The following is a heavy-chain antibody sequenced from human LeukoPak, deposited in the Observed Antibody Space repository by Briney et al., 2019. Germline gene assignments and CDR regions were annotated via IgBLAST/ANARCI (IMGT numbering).Heavy chain of an antibody. V-gene: IGHV3-33*01. D-gene: IGHD3-22*01. Sequence: GGSLRLSCAASGFTFSSYGMHWVRQAPGKGLEWVAVIWYDGSNKYYADSVKGRFTISRDNSKNTLYLQMNSLRAEDTAVYYCARDYYDSSGYWPLDYWGREPWSPSP. CDR1: GFTFSSYG. CDR2: IWYDGSNK. J-gene: IGHJ4*02. CDR3: ARDYYDSSGYWPLDY.